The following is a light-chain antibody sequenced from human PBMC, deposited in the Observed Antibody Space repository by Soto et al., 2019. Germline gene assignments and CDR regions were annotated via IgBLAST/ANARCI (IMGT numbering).Light chain of an antibody. V-gene: IGLV1-40*01. CDR2: DNN. J-gene: IGLJ2*01. CDR3: HSYDVSLSGPV. Sequence: QAVVTQPPSLSGAPGQRVTISCTGSSSNIGAGYDVHWYQQLPGTAPRVLIYDNNSRPSGVPDRFSGSKSGTSASLAITGLQAEDEADYYCHSYDVSLSGPVFGGGTKVTVL. CDR1: SSNIGAGYD.